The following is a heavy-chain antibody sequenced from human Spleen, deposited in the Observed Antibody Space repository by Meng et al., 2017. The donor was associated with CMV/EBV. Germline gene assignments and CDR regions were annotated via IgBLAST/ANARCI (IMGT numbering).Heavy chain of an antibody. CDR2: IRYDGSNK. D-gene: IGHD6-6*01. Sequence: GGSLRLSCAASGFTFSSYGMHWVRQAPGKGLEWVAFIRYDGSNKYYADSVKGRFTISRDNSKNTLYLQMNSLRAEDTAVYYCARSLSLSIAWYSSSSDYYYYGMDVWGQGTTVTVSS. CDR3: ARSLSLSIAWYSSSSDYYYYGMDV. CDR1: GFTFSSYG. J-gene: IGHJ6*02. V-gene: IGHV3-30*02.